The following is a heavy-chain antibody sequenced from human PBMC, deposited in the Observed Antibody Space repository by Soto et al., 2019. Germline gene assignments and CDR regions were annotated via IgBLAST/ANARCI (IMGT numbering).Heavy chain of an antibody. CDR1: GYTFTSYG. J-gene: IGHJ6*02. Sequence: GASVKVSCKAPGYTFTSYGISWVRQAPGQGLEWMGWISAYNGNTNYAQKLQGRVTMTTDTSTSTAYMELRSLRSDDTAVYYCASAPCGGDCYFYYYYGMDVWGQGTTVTVSS. CDR3: ASAPCGGDCYFYYYYGMDV. V-gene: IGHV1-18*04. D-gene: IGHD2-21*02. CDR2: ISAYNGNT.